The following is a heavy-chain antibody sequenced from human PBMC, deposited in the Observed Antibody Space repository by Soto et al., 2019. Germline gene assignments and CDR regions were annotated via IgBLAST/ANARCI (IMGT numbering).Heavy chain of an antibody. J-gene: IGHJ4*02. CDR2: ISNNGDNT. V-gene: IGHV3-64D*06. CDR1: GFTFSNYP. D-gene: IGHD5-12*01. Sequence: PGGSLRLSCSASGFTFSNYPMHWVRQAPGKGLEYVSGISNNGDNTYYADSVKGRFTISRDNFKNTLYLQMSSLKTEDTAVYHCVKGYNGYDYYFDFWGQGTLVTVSS. CDR3: VKGYNGYDYYFDF.